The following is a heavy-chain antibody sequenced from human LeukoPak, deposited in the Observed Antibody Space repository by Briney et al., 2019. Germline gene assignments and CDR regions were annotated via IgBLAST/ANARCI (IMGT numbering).Heavy chain of an antibody. CDR3: ARGIWVSGRYYFDY. V-gene: IGHV1-3*01. J-gene: IGHJ4*02. D-gene: IGHD3-10*01. CDR2: INAGNGKT. Sequence: ASVKVSCKVSGYSFTNYAMHWVRQAPGQRLEWMGWINAGNGKTKYSENFQGTVTFTRDAAASTAYMDLSSLSSEDTAAYYCARGIWVSGRYYFDYWGQGTLVTASS. CDR1: GYSFTNYA.